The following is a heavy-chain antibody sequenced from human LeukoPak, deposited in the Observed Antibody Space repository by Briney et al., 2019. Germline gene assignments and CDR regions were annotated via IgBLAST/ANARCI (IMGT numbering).Heavy chain of an antibody. CDR2: IYYSGST. Sequence: SETLSLTCTVSGGSISSYYWSWIRQPPGKGLEWIGYIYYSGSTNYNPSLKSRVTISVDTSKNQFSLKLSSVTAADTAVYYCARDRYSGTGDAFDIWGQGTMVTVSS. CDR3: ARDRYSGTGDAFDI. J-gene: IGHJ3*02. CDR1: GGSISSYY. V-gene: IGHV4-59*01. D-gene: IGHD5-12*01.